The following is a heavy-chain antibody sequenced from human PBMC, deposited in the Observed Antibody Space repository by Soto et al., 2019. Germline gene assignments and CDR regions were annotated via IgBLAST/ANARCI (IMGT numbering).Heavy chain of an antibody. J-gene: IGHJ6*02. CDR3: ARDPSTADGAGYAMDI. D-gene: IGHD5-18*01. CDR2: IIPFLHTA. V-gene: IGHV1-69*08. Sequence: QLQLVQSGAEVKKPGSSVKVSCKASGVTFITYTIAWVRQAPGQGLEWMGSIIPFLHTANYAPKFQDRVTITEDKSTNTAYMELRRLRSEDTALYYCARDPSTADGAGYAMDIWGQGTTVTVSS. CDR1: GVTFITYT.